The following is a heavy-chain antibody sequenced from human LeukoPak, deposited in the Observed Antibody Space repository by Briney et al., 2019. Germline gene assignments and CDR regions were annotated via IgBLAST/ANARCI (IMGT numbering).Heavy chain of an antibody. CDR2: IFHTGNS. Sequence: SETLSLTCAVSGASISGYYWNWIRQSPGKGLEWIAFIFHTGNSNYNPSLTGRVTISIDTSKNQFSLKLKSVTAADTAVYYCAGNRNVLGDINWLDPWGQGTLVTVSS. D-gene: IGHD1/OR15-1a*01. J-gene: IGHJ5*02. V-gene: IGHV4-59*01. CDR1: GASISGYY. CDR3: AGNRNVLGDINWLDP.